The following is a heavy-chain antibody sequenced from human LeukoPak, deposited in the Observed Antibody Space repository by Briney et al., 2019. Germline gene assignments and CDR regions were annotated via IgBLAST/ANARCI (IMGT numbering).Heavy chain of an antibody. D-gene: IGHD3-10*01. Sequence: SGPTLVKPTQTLTLTCTFSGFSLSTSGVGVGWIRQPPGKALEWLALIYWDDDKRYSPSLKSRLTITKDTSKNQVVLTMTNMDPVDTATYYCVHRTSSGSSHTFDYWGQGTLVTVSS. CDR3: VHRTSSGSSHTFDY. V-gene: IGHV2-5*02. CDR2: IYWDDDK. J-gene: IGHJ4*02. CDR1: GFSLSTSGVG.